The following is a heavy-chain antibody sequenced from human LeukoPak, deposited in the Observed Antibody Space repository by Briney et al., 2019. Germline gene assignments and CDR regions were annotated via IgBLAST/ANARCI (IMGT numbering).Heavy chain of an antibody. Sequence: TSETLSLTCAVYGGSFSGYYWSWIRQPPGKGLEWIGEINHSGSTNYNPSLKSRVTISVDTSKNQFSLKLSSVTAADTAVYYCARGPLRLEWLPDYWGQGTLVTVSS. D-gene: IGHD3-3*01. CDR2: INHSGST. CDR1: GGSFSGYY. CDR3: ARGPLRLEWLPDY. V-gene: IGHV4-34*01. J-gene: IGHJ4*02.